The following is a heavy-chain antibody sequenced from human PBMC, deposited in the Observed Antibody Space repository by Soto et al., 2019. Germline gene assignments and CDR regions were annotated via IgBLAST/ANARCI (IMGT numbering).Heavy chain of an antibody. J-gene: IGHJ4*02. CDR1: GFTFSSYA. CDR2: ISGSGGGT. Sequence: EVQLLESGGGLVQPGGSLRLSCAASGFTFSSYAMSWVRQAPGKGLEWVSAISGSGGGTYYADSVKGRFTISRDNSKNTLYLQMNSLRAEDTAVYYCAKEGVAFDTVTTIYFDYWGQGTLVTVSS. D-gene: IGHD4-17*01. CDR3: AKEGVAFDTVTTIYFDY. V-gene: IGHV3-23*01.